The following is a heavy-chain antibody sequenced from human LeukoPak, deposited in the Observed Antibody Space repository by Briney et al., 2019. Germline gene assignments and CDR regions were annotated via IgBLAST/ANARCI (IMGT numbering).Heavy chain of an antibody. CDR1: GGSFSGYY. J-gene: IGHJ4*02. V-gene: IGHV4-34*01. CDR2: INHSGST. D-gene: IGHD4-17*01. CDR3: ARGTTPDY. Sequence: SETLSLTCAVYGGSFSGYYCSWIRQPPGKGLEWIGEINHSGSTNYNPSLKSRVTISVDTSKNQFSLKLSSVTAADTAVYYCARGTTPDYWGQGTLVTVSS.